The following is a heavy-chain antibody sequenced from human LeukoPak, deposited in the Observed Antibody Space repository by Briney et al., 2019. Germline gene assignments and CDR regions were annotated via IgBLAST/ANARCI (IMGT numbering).Heavy chain of an antibody. CDR3: ARARILVSGSVSYTGLNYGMDV. D-gene: IGHD3-10*01. CDR1: GFTFRHYY. CDR2: ISSSSSYT. Sequence: GGSLRLSCAASGFTFRHYYISWIRQPPRKGLDWVSCISSSSSYTNYADSVKGRCTISRDNATNSLYLQMNSLRAEDTAVYYCARARILVSGSVSYTGLNYGMDVWGQGTTVTVSS. J-gene: IGHJ6*02. V-gene: IGHV3-11*05.